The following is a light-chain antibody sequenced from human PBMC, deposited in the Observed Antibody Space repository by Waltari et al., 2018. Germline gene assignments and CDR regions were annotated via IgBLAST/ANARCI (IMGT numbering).Light chain of an antibody. CDR3: QQSYSSPQIT. CDR1: QSIRSY. Sequence: DIQMTQSPSSLSASVGDRVTITCRASQSIRSYVNWYQQKPGKAPKVLIYAASTLESWVPSRFSGSGSGTDFTLTISSLQPEDSATYYCQQSYSSPQITFGQGTRLEIK. V-gene: IGKV1-39*01. J-gene: IGKJ5*01. CDR2: AAS.